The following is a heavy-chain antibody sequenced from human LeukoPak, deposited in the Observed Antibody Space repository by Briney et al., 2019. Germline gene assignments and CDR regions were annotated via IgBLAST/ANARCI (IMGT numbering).Heavy chain of an antibody. D-gene: IGHD3-22*01. V-gene: IGHV3-9*01. CDR2: ISWNSGSI. J-gene: IGHJ4*02. CDR1: GYTFDDYA. CDR3: ARDGPSHNAYYYDSSGSYPCQDY. Sequence: QTGGSLRLSCAASGYTFDDYAMQWVRQAPGKGLMWVSGISWNSGSIGFADSLKGRFTISRDNSKNTLYLQMNSLTAEDTAVYYCARDGPSHNAYYYDSSGSYPCQDYWGQGTLVTVSS.